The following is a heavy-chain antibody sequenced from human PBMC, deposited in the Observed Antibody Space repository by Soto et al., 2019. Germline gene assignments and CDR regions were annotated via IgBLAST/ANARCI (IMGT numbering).Heavy chain of an antibody. V-gene: IGHV1-69*12. CDR1: GGTFSSYA. J-gene: IGHJ5*02. Sequence: QVQLVQSGAEVKKPGSSVKVSCKASGGTFSSYAISWVRQAPGQGLEWMGGIIPIFGTANYAQKFQGRVTITADESTRTAYMELSSLRSEDTAVYYCARGVDVTMVRGVIITSWFDPWGQGTLVTVSS. CDR2: IIPIFGTA. D-gene: IGHD3-10*01. CDR3: ARGVDVTMVRGVIITSWFDP.